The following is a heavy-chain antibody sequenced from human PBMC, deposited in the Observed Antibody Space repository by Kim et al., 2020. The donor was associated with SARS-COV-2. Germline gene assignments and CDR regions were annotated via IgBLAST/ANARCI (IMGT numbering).Heavy chain of an antibody. CDR3: ARDLDGSGSPLFYYYYGMDV. V-gene: IGHV3-21*01. Sequence: GGSLRLSCAASGFTFSSYSMNWVRQAPGKGLEWVSSISSSSSYIYYADSVKGRFTISRDNAKNSLYLQMNSLRAEDTAVYYCARDLDGSGSPLFYYYYGMDVWGQGTTVTVSS. J-gene: IGHJ6*02. D-gene: IGHD3-10*01. CDR1: GFTFSSYS. CDR2: ISSSSSYI.